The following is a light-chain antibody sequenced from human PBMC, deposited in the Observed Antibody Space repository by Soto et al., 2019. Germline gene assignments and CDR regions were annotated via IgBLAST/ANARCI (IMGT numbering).Light chain of an antibody. CDR2: GAS. J-gene: IGKJ4*01. CDR1: QSVSSYS. Sequence: EIVLTQSPGTLSLSPGEIATLSCMASQSVSSYSLAWYQKKPGQAPRLLIYGASNRATGIPDRFSGSGSGTDFTLTISRLEPEDFAVYFCQQYGNSPLTFGGGTKVDIK. V-gene: IGKV3-20*01. CDR3: QQYGNSPLT.